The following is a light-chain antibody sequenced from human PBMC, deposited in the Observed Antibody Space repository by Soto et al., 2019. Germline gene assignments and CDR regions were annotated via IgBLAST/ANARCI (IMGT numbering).Light chain of an antibody. CDR1: SSDVGGYNY. V-gene: IGLV2-14*03. CDR2: DVS. CDR3: TSYASGNTLVV. Sequence: QSALTQPASVSGSPGQSITISCTGTSSDVGGYNYVSWYQQHPGKAPKLMIYDVSNRPSGVSNRFSGSKSGNTASLTISGLQAEDESDYYCTSYASGNTLVVSGGGTKLTVL. J-gene: IGLJ2*01.